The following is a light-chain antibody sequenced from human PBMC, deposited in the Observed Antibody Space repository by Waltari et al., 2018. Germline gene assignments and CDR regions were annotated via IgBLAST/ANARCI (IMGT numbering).Light chain of an antibody. J-gene: IGKJ4*01. Sequence: DVVMTQSPLSLPVTLGQPASISCRSSQSLVYSDGNTYLNWFQQRPGQSPRRLIYKVSDRDSGVPDRFSGSGSGTDFTLKISRVEAEDVGVYYCLQSIQFPLTFGGGTKVEIK. CDR3: LQSIQFPLT. CDR2: KVS. V-gene: IGKV2-30*01. CDR1: QSLVYSDGNTY.